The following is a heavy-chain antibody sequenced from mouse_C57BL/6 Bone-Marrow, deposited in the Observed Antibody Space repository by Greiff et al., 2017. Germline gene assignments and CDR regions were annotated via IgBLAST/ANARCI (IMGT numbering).Heavy chain of an antibody. V-gene: IGHV1-64*01. Sequence: QVQLKQPGAELVKPGASVKLSCKASGYTFTSYWMPWVKQRPGQGLVWIGMIHPNSGSTYYNEKFKSKATLTVDKSSSTAYMQLSSLPSEDSAVDYCAREGYGSSSFAYWGQGTLVTVYA. CDR3: AREGYGSSSFAY. CDR2: IHPNSGST. CDR1: GYTFTSYW. D-gene: IGHD1-1*01. J-gene: IGHJ3*01.